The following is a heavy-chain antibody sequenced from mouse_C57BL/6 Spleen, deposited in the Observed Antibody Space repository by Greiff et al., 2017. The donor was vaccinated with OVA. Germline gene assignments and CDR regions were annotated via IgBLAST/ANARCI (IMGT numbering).Heavy chain of an antibody. CDR2: IYIGNGYT. V-gene: IGHV1-58*01. D-gene: IGHD1-1*01. Sequence: EVKLLESGAELVRPGSSVKMSCKTSGYTFTSYGINWVKQRPGQGLEWIGYIYIGNGYTEYNEKFKGKATLTSDTSSSTAYMQLSSLTSEDSAIYFCARSNYGRDYAMDYWGQGTSVTVSS. CDR3: ARSNYGRDYAMDY. J-gene: IGHJ4*01. CDR1: GYTFTSYG.